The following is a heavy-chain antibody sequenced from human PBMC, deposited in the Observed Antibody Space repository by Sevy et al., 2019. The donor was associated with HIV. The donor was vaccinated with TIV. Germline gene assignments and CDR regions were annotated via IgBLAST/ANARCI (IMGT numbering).Heavy chain of an antibody. J-gene: IGHJ4*02. V-gene: IGHV3-21*05. CDR3: VRRGVDAYNVYFDL. CDR2: ISTGTDHT. D-gene: IGHD3-10*01. Sequence: GGSLRLSCTASGFTFSAYSMNWVRQAPGKGLEWLSYISTGTDHTYYADSAKGRFTISRDDAKKSVYLEMKSLRDQDTSLYYCVRRGVDAYNVYFDLWGQGTLVTVSS. CDR1: GFTFSAYS.